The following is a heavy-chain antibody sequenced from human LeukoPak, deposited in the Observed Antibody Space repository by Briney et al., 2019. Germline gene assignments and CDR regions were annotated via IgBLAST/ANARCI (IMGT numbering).Heavy chain of an antibody. V-gene: IGHV1-18*04. CDR1: GYTFTGYY. J-gene: IGHJ3*02. D-gene: IGHD2-2*01. CDR2: ISAYNGNT. Sequence: ASVKVSCKASGYTFTGYYMHWVRQAPGQGLEWMGWISAYNGNTNYAQKLQGRVTMTTDTSTSTAYMELRSLRSDDTAVYYCARVSCSSTSCYGYDAFDIWGQGTMVTVSS. CDR3: ARVSCSSTSCYGYDAFDI.